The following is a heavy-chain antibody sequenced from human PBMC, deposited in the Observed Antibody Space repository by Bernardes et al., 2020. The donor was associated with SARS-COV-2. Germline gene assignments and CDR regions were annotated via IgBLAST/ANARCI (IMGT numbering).Heavy chain of an antibody. CDR1: GFTFSSYA. CDR3: AKDYCGGDCDFFDY. Sequence: GGSLRLSCAASGFTFSSYAMSWVRQAPGKGLEWVSGVSGSGDTYYADSVKGRFTISRDNSKNILFLQMNDLRAEDTAVYYCAKDYCGGDCDFFDYWGQGTVVTVSS. J-gene: IGHJ4*02. CDR2: VSGSGDT. D-gene: IGHD2-21*02. V-gene: IGHV3-23*01.